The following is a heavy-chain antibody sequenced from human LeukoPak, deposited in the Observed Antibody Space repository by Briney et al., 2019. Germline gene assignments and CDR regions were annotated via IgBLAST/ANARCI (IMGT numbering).Heavy chain of an antibody. CDR1: GFTVSSNY. V-gene: IGHV3-66*01. J-gene: IGHJ6*02. CDR2: IYSGGST. CDR3: ARDRELRATSGGSYYYYGMDV. Sequence: GGSLRLSCAASGFTVSSNYMSWVRQAPGKGLEWVSVIYSGGSTYYADSVKGRFTISRDNSKNTLYLQMNSLRAEDTAVYYCARDRELRATSGGSYYYYGMDVWGQGTTVTVSS. D-gene: IGHD1-26*01.